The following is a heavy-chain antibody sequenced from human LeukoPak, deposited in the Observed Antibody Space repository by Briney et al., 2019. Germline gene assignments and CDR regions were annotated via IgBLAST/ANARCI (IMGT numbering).Heavy chain of an antibody. V-gene: IGHV1-2*04. D-gene: IGHD1-26*01. CDR1: GYTFADYF. CDR2: INPNSGGT. CDR3: ARDVTSTPNWEFDY. Sequence: ASVKVSCKDFGYTFADYFIHWVRQAPGQGLEWMGRINPNSGGTEYAPKFQGWVTMTRDTSISTAYVEVSRLISDDTAAYYCARDVTSTPNWEFDYWGQGTLVIVST. J-gene: IGHJ4*02.